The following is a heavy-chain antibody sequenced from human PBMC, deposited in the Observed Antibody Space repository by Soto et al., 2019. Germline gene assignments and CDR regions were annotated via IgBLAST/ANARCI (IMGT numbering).Heavy chain of an antibody. J-gene: IGHJ4*02. V-gene: IGHV3-13*01. CDR2: IGTAGDT. CDR3: ERVQTRGTWFDY. Sequence: GGSLRLSCAASGFTFSSYDMHWVRQATGKGLEWVSAIGTAGDTYYPGSVKGRFTISRENAKNSLYLQMNSLRAGDTAVYYCERVQTRGTWFDYWGQGNLVTVSS. D-gene: IGHD3-10*01. CDR1: GFTFSSYD.